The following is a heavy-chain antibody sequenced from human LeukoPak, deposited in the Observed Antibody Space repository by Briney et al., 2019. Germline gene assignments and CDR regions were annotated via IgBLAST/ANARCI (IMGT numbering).Heavy chain of an antibody. D-gene: IGHD3-9*01. CDR3: ARGVLRYFHY. J-gene: IGHJ4*02. CDR1: GGSFSGYY. CDR2: INHSGST. Sequence: SETPSLTCAVYGGSFSGYYWSWIRQPPGKGLEWIGEINHSGSTNYNPSLKSRVTISVDTSKNQFSLKLSSVTAADTAVYYCARGVLRYFHYWGQGTLVTVSS. V-gene: IGHV4-34*01.